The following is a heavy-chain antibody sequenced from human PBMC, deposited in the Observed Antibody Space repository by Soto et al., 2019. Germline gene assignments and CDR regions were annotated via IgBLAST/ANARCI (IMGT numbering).Heavy chain of an antibody. Sequence: GGSLRLSCAASGFTFSSYWMHWVRQVPGKGLVWVSRINSDGSSTSYADSVKGRFTISRDNAKNTLYLQMNSLRAEDTAVYYCARVRGGRCSGGSCYRDDAFDIWGQGTMVTV. CDR2: INSDGSST. J-gene: IGHJ3*02. D-gene: IGHD2-15*01. CDR3: ARVRGGRCSGGSCYRDDAFDI. V-gene: IGHV3-74*01. CDR1: GFTFSSYW.